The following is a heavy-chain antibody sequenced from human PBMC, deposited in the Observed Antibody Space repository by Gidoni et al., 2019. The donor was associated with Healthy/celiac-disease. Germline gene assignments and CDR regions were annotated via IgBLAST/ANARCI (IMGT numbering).Heavy chain of an antibody. V-gene: IGHV1-8*01. CDR1: GYTFTSYD. CDR2: MNPNSGNT. D-gene: IGHD1-7*01. J-gene: IGHJ6*02. CDR3: ARPTRNYGHYYYYYGMDV. Sequence: VPLVKAVAEVTKPGASVKVSCKDSGYTFTSYDINWVRQATGQWLGWMGWMNPNSGNTGYAQKFQGRVTMTRNTSISTAYMELSSLRSEDTAVYYCARPTRNYGHYYYYYGMDVWGQGTTVTVSS.